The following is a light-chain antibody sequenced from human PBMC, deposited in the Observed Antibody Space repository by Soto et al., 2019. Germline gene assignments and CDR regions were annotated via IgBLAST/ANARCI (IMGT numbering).Light chain of an antibody. CDR3: QQRSNWPWT. CDR2: DAS. Sequence: EIVLTQSPATLSLSPGERATLSCRASQSISSFLAWFQQKPGQAPRPLIYDASNRATGIQARLSGSGSGTDFTLTISSLEPEEFAVYYCQQRSNWPWTFGQGTKVEIK. CDR1: QSISSF. V-gene: IGKV3-11*01. J-gene: IGKJ1*01.